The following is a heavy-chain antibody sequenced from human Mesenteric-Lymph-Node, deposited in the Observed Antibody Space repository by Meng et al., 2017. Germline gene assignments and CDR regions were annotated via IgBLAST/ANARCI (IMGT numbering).Heavy chain of an antibody. V-gene: IGHV4-61*02. J-gene: IGHJ4*02. Sequence: SCTVSGGSISSGSYYWTWIRQPAGKGLEWIGRIYTSGSTNYNPSLKNRVTMSLDTSKNHFSLKLTSVTAADTAVYYCARESSITAPGDFWGQGTLVTGSS. D-gene: IGHD6-13*01. CDR3: ARESSITAPGDF. CDR2: IYTSGST. CDR1: GGSISSGSYY.